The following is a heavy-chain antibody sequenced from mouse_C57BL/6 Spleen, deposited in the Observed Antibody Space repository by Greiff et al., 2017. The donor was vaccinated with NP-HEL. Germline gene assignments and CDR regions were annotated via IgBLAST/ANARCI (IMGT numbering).Heavy chain of an antibody. CDR2: IHPNSGST. V-gene: IGHV1-64*01. D-gene: IGHD2-4*01. Sequence: QVQLKQPGAELVKPGASVKLSCKASGYTFTSYWMHWVKQRPGQGLEWIGMIHPNSGSTNYNEKFKSKATLTVDKSSSTAYMQLSSLTSEDSAVYYCARRDYDPFDYWGQGTTLTVSS. CDR1: GYTFTSYW. CDR3: ARRDYDPFDY. J-gene: IGHJ2*01.